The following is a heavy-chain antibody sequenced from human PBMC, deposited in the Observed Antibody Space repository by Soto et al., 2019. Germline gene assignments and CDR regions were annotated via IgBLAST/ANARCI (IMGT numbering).Heavy chain of an antibody. CDR2: IYYSGST. D-gene: IGHD3-10*01. Sequence: QVQLQESGPGLVKPSQTLSLTCTVSGGSISSYYWSWIRQPPGKGLEWIGYIYYSGSTNYNPYLKSRVTISVDTSKNQLYLKLSAVTAADTAVYYGARGLTSQNGVFDYWGQGNLVTVSS. V-gene: IGHV4-59*01. J-gene: IGHJ4*02. CDR3: ARGLTSQNGVFDY. CDR1: GGSISSYY.